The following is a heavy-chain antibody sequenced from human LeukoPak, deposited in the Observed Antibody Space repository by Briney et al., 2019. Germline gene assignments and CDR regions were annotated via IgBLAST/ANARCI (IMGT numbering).Heavy chain of an antibody. CDR2: INPNSGGT. Sequence: ASVKVSCKASGYTFTGYYMHWVRQAPGQGLEWLGWINPNSGGTNYAQKFQGRVTMTRDTPISTAHMELSRLRSDDTAVYYCARDPTYYDILTGYLAPNWFDPWGQGTLVTVSS. J-gene: IGHJ5*02. CDR1: GYTFTGYY. V-gene: IGHV1-2*02. CDR3: ARDPTYYDILTGYLAPNWFDP. D-gene: IGHD3-9*01.